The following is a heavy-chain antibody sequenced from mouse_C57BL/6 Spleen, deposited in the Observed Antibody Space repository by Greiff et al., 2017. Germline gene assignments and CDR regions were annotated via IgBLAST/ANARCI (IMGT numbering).Heavy chain of an antibody. D-gene: IGHD2-4*01. Sequence: VQLKESGPELVKPGASVKISCKASGYSFTDYNMNWVKQSNGKSLEWIGVINPNYGTTSYNQKFKGKATLTVDQSSSTAYMQLNSLTSEDSAVYYCARTPLYDYDQAWFAYWGQGTLVTVSA. CDR1: GYSFTDYN. CDR3: ARTPLYDYDQAWFAY. V-gene: IGHV1-39*01. J-gene: IGHJ3*01. CDR2: INPNYGTT.